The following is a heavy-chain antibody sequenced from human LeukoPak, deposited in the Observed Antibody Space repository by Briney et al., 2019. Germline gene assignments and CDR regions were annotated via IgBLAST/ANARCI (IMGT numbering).Heavy chain of an antibody. J-gene: IGHJ4*02. CDR3: TRDYGVLFDY. CDR1: GFPFSGSA. Sequence: GGSLRLSCAASGFPFSGSAIHWVRQASGKGLEWVGRLRSKANSYATSSAASVKSRFTISRDDSKNTAYLQMSSLKTEDTAVYYCTRDYGVLFDYWGQGTLVTVSS. V-gene: IGHV3-73*01. D-gene: IGHD4-17*01. CDR2: LRSKANSYAT.